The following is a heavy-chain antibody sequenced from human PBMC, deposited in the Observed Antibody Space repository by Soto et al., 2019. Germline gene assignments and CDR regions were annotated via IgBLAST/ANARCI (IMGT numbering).Heavy chain of an antibody. D-gene: IGHD3-22*01. V-gene: IGHV1-18*04. CDR1: GYTFTSYG. Sequence: GASEKVSCKASGYTFTSYGISWVRQAPGQGLEWMGWISAYNGSTNYAQKLQGRVTMTTDTSTSTAYMELRSLRSDDTAVYYCARGTMIAMPGNWFDPWGQGTLVTVSS. J-gene: IGHJ5*02. CDR3: ARGTMIAMPGNWFDP. CDR2: ISAYNGST.